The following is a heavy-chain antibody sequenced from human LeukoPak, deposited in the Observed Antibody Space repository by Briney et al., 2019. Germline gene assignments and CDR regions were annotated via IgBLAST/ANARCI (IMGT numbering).Heavy chain of an antibody. CDR1: GYSFTSYW. D-gene: IGHD3-9*01. J-gene: IGHJ3*02. Sequence: PGESLKISCKGSGYSFTSYWIGWVRQMPGKGLEWMGIIYPGDSDTRYSPSFQGQVTISADKSISTAYLQWSSLKASDTAMYYCARPILTGYYSDAFDIWGQGTMVTVSS. CDR2: IYPGDSDT. V-gene: IGHV5-51*01. CDR3: ARPILTGYYSDAFDI.